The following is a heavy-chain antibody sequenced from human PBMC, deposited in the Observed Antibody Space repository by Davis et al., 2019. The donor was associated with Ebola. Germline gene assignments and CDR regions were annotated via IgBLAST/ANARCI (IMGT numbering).Heavy chain of an antibody. CDR1: GFTFSSYS. D-gene: IGHD6-13*01. CDR3: ARDGQYSSSPGRNRYYYYYYMDV. J-gene: IGHJ6*03. CDR2: ISSSSSTI. V-gene: IGHV3-48*02. Sequence: GESLKISCAASGFTFSSYSMNWVRQAPGKGLEWVSYISSSSSTIYYADSVKGRFTISRDNAKNSLYLQMNSLRDEDTAVYYCARDGQYSSSPGRNRYYYYYYMDVWGKGTTVTVSS.